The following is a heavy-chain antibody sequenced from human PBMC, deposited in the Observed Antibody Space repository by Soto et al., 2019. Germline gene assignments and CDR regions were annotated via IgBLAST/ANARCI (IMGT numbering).Heavy chain of an antibody. CDR3: ARDRAYSGSYYSTFLFDY. CDR2: INPSGGST. J-gene: IGHJ4*02. Sequence: QVQLVQSGAEVKKPGASVKVSCKASGYTFTSYYMHWVRQAPGQGLEWMGIINPSGGSTSYAQKFQGRVTMTRDTSTSTVYMELSSLRSEDTAVYYCARDRAYSGSYYSTFLFDYWGQGTLVTVSS. CDR1: GYTFTSYY. V-gene: IGHV1-46*01. D-gene: IGHD1-26*01.